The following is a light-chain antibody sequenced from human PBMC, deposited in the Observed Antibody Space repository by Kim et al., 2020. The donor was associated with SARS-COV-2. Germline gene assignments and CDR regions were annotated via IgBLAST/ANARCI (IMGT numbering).Light chain of an antibody. CDR2: VVN. V-gene: IGLV2-11*01. J-gene: IGLJ2*01. CDR3: CSYAGSYRAI. Sequence: PGRAPKLVIFVVNKRPSGVPDRFSGSKCGYAASLTISGLQAEDEADYHCCSYAGSYRAIFGGGTQLTVL.